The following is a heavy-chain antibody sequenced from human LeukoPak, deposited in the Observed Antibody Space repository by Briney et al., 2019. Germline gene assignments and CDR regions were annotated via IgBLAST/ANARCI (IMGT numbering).Heavy chain of an antibody. J-gene: IGHJ4*02. CDR1: GFTFSSYG. CDR2: ISYDGSNK. CDR3: ARGPYYDSSGSSLDY. D-gene: IGHD3-22*01. V-gene: IGHV3-30*03. Sequence: GGSLRLSCAASGFTFSSYGMHWVRQAPGKGLEGVAVISYDGSNKYYADSVKGRFTISRDNSKNTLYLQMNSLRAEDTAVYYCARGPYYDSSGSSLDYWGQGTLVTVSS.